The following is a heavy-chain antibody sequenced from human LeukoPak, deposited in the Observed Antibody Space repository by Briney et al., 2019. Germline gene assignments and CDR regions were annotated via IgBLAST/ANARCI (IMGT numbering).Heavy chain of an antibody. D-gene: IGHD2-2*01. J-gene: IGHJ5*02. CDR3: ARDGLVPAAKNWFDP. CDR1: GGTFSSYA. Sequence: SVKVSCKASGGTFSSYAISWVRQAPGQGLEWMGGIIPIFGTANYAQKLQGRVTMTTDTSTSTAYMELRSLRSDDTAVYYCARDGLVPAAKNWFDPWGQGTLVTVSS. V-gene: IGHV1-69*05. CDR2: IIPIFGTA.